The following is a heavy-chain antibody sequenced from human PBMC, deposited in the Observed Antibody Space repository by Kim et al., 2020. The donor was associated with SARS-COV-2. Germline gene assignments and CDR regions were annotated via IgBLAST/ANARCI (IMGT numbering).Heavy chain of an antibody. CDR3: ARRTGLNWFDP. V-gene: IGHV5-51*01. Sequence: YRPSFQGQITISAEKSISTAYLQWGSLKASDTAMYYCARRTGLNWFDPWGQGTLVTVSS. J-gene: IGHJ5*02.